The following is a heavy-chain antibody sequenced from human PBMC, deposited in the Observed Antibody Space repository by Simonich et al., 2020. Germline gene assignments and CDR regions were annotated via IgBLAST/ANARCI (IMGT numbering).Heavy chain of an antibody. Sequence: QVQLVQSGAEVKKPGASVKVSCKASGYTFTGYYMHWVRQAPGQGLGWMGWINPNSGGTNYAQKCQGRVTMTRDTSISTAYMELSRLRSDDTAVYYCARVEYSSSGYFDLWGRGTLVTVSS. CDR1: GYTFTGYY. CDR3: ARVEYSSSGYFDL. J-gene: IGHJ2*01. V-gene: IGHV1-2*02. D-gene: IGHD6-6*01. CDR2: INPNSGGT.